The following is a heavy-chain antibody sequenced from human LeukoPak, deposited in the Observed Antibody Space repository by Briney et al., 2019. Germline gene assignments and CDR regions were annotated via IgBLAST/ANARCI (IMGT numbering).Heavy chain of an antibody. Sequence: SETLSLTCTVSGGSISSSSYYWGWIRQPPGKGLEWIGSIYYSGSTYYNPSLKSRVTISVDTSKNQFSLKLSSVTAADTAVYYCASPIAAAGQEEYFQHWGHGTLVTVSS. D-gene: IGHD6-13*01. CDR1: GGSISSSSYY. J-gene: IGHJ1*01. CDR2: IYYSGST. CDR3: ASPIAAAGQEEYFQH. V-gene: IGHV4-39*01.